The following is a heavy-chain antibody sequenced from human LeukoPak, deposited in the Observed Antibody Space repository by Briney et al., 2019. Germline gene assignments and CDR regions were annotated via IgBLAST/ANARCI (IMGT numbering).Heavy chain of an antibody. D-gene: IGHD6-19*01. CDR3: AKVRWDNSGWYYLDY. CDR2: ISGSGGST. V-gene: IGHV3-23*01. Sequence: GGSLRLSCVGSGFMFSNYAIHWVRQAPGKGLEWVSAISGSGGSTYYADSVKGRFTISRDNSKNTLYLQMNSLRAEDTAVYYCAKVRWDNSGWYYLDYWGQGTLVTVSS. J-gene: IGHJ4*02. CDR1: GFMFSNYA.